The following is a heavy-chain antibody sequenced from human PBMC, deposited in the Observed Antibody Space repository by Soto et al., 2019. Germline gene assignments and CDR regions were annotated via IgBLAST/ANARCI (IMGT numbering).Heavy chain of an antibody. CDR2: ISYDGSNK. J-gene: IGHJ5*02. V-gene: IGHV3-30*18. CDR1: GFTLSSHG. Sequence: GGALRLSRAASGFTLSSHGRPWGRPAPGKGVGWVAVISYDGSNKYYADSVKGRFTISRDNSKNTLYLQMNSLRAEDTAVYYCAKDRDSSGYYYVEPGDEFDPWGQGTLVTVSS. CDR3: AKDRDSSGYYYVEPGDEFDP. D-gene: IGHD3-22*01.